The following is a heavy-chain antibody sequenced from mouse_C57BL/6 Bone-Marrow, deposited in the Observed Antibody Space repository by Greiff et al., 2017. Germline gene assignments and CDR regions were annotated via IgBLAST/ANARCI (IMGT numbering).Heavy chain of an antibody. CDR1: GFTFSSYA. J-gene: IGHJ3*01. V-gene: IGHV5-4*01. CDR2: ISDGGSYT. CDR3: ARDRGDWFAY. Sequence: EVKVVESGGGLVKPGGSLKLSCAASGFTFSSYAMSWVRQTPENRLAWVATISDGGSYTYYPDNVKGRFPISRDNAKNNLSLQMSHLKSEDTAMYYCARDRGDWFAYWGQGTLVTGSA.